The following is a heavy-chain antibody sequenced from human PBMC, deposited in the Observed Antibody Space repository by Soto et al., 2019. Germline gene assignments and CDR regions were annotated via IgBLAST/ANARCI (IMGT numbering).Heavy chain of an antibody. D-gene: IGHD3-9*01. J-gene: IGHJ4*02. CDR1: GFTFSSYA. CDR2: ISGSGGST. CDR3: ARDMPLYYDILTGASGLFDY. Sequence: PGGSLRLSCAASGFTFSSYAMSWVRQAPGKGLEWVSAISGSGGSTYYADSVKGRFTISRDNSKNTLYLQMNSLRAEDTAVYYCARDMPLYYDILTGASGLFDYWGQGTLVTAPQ. V-gene: IGHV3-23*01.